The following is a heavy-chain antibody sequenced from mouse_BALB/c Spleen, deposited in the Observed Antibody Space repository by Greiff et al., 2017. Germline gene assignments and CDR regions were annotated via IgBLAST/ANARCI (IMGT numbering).Heavy chain of an antibody. V-gene: IGHV2-4-1*01. J-gene: IGHJ2*01. CDR1: GFSFTSYG. CDR2: IWRGGST. Sequence: VQRVESGPGLVQPSQSLSITCPVSGFSFTSYGVHWVRQSPGKGLEWLGVIWRGGSTDYNAAFISRLGISKDKSNGQVLFKMNSLRADDTDRYDCARKCGRGCYIDDWGGGTASTVSS. D-gene: IGHD1-1*01. CDR3: ARKCGRGCYIDD.